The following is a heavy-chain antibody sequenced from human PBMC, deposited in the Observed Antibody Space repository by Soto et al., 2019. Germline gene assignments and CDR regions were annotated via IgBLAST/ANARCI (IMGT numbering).Heavy chain of an antibody. CDR3: AGHSSGVPGYYYGMDV. J-gene: IGHJ6*02. Sequence: QVQLVQSGAEVKKPGSSVKVSCKASGGTFSSYAISWVRQAPGQGLEWMGGIIPIFDTADYAQKFQGRVMITADESTNTAYMELCSLRSEDTAVYYCAGHSSGVPGYYYGMDVWLQGSTVTVSS. CDR1: GGTFSSYA. D-gene: IGHD3-22*01. V-gene: IGHV1-69*12. CDR2: IIPIFDTA.